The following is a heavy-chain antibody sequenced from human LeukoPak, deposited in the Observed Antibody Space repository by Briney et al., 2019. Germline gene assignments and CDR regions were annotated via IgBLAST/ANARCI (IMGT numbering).Heavy chain of an antibody. D-gene: IGHD5-24*01. J-gene: IGHJ4*02. CDR3: TRERWLQSFDS. V-gene: IGHV3-30*04. CDR1: GFTFDSYA. Sequence: PGGSLRLSCAASGFTFDSYAIHWVRQAPGKGLTWVAAISHDGSTKHYAGAVKGLFTISRGNSKNTIYLQMNSLTSEDTALSYCTRERWLQSFDSWGQGTLVTVSA. CDR2: ISHDGSTK.